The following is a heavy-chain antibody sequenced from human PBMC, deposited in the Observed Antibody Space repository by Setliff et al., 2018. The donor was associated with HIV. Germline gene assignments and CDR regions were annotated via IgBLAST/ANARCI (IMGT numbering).Heavy chain of an antibody. Sequence: ASVKVSCKISGYTLTELSIHWVRQAPGKGLEWMANFDPEDGETFYAQKFQGRLTMTEYTSTDPAYMELSSLRSDDTAMYYCATDPGYSSTWYSESFQHWGQGTVVTVSS. CDR3: ATDPGYSSTWYSESFQH. CDR2: FDPEDGET. D-gene: IGHD6-13*01. V-gene: IGHV1-24*01. CDR1: GYTLTELS. J-gene: IGHJ1*01.